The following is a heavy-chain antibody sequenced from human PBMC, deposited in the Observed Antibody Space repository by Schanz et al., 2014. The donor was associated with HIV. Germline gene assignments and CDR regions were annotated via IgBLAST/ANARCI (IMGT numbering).Heavy chain of an antibody. J-gene: IGHJ5*02. Sequence: QVHLQQWGAGLLKPSETLPLTCAVYGGSFSGYYWSWIRQPPGKGLEWIGEINHSGSTNYSPSLKSRVTIAVDASKRQCSLNRASVTAADTAVYYCARGVRRDCRTPDCNTGWFDPWGQGTLVTVSS. CDR2: INHSGST. V-gene: IGHV4-34*02. CDR3: ARGVRRDCRTPDCNTGWFDP. CDR1: GGSFSGYY. D-gene: IGHD2-15*01.